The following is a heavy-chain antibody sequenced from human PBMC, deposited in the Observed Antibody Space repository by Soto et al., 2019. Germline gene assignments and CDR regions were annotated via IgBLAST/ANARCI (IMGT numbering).Heavy chain of an antibody. CDR3: ARGTGGLDV. V-gene: IGHV3-7*03. CDR2: INQDGSEK. J-gene: IGHJ6*02. CDR1: RFTFRSYW. D-gene: IGHD3-10*01. Sequence: GGSLRFSCAASRFTFRSYWMTWVRQAPGKGLEWVANINQDGSEKYYVDSVKGRFAISRDNAKNSFYLQMNSLRAEDTAVYYCARGTGGLDVWGQGTTVTVSS.